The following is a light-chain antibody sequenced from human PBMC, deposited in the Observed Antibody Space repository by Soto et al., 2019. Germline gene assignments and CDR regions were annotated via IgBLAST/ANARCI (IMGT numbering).Light chain of an antibody. CDR3: QQYNNWPPWT. J-gene: IGKJ1*01. CDR2: GAS. CDR1: QSVSSN. Sequence: EIVMTQSPSTLSVSAGERAPLSCRASQSVSSNLAWYQQKPGQAPRLLIYGASTRATGIPARFSGSGSGTEFTLTISSLQSEDFAVYYCQQYNNWPPWTFGQGIKVDIK. V-gene: IGKV3-15*01.